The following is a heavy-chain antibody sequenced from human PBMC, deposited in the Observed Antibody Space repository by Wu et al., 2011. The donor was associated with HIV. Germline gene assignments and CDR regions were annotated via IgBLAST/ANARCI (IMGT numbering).Heavy chain of an antibody. Sequence: QVQLVQSGAEVKKPGASVKVSCKASGYTFTGYYMHWVRQAPGQGLEWMGWINPNSGGTNYAQNFQGRITITRNTSMSTAYMELSSLRFEDTAVYFCARRVAASGTTLGHWGQGTLVTVSS. D-gene: IGHD6-13*01. CDR1: GYTFTGYY. J-gene: IGHJ4*02. CDR3: ARRVAASGTTLGH. CDR2: INPNSGGT. V-gene: IGHV1-2*02.